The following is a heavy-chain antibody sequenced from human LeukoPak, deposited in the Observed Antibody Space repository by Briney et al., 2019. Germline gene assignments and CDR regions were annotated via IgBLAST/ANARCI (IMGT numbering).Heavy chain of an antibody. V-gene: IGHV1-18*01. D-gene: IGHD3-3*01. CDR2: ISAYNGNT. CDR3: ARDPFSFWSGPSDYYYMDV. CDR1: GYTFINYG. Sequence: ASVKVSCKASGYTFINYGISWVRQAPGQGREWMGWISAYNGNTNYAQKLQGRVTMTTDTSTSTAYMELRSLRSDYTAVYYCARDPFSFWSGPSDYYYMDVWGKGTTVTVSS. J-gene: IGHJ6*03.